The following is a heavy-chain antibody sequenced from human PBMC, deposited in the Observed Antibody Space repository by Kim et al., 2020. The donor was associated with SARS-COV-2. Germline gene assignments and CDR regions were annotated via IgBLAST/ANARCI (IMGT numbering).Heavy chain of an antibody. CDR2: ISAYNGNT. CDR3: ARDHCSSTSCYCDC. CDR1: GYTFTSYG. V-gene: IGHV1-18*01. Sequence: ASVKVSCKASGYTFTSYGISWVRQAPGQGLEWMGWISAYNGNTNYAQKLQGRVTMTTDTSTSTAYMELRSLRSDDTAVYYCARDHCSSTSCYCDCWGQGTLVTVSS. D-gene: IGHD2-2*01. J-gene: IGHJ4*02.